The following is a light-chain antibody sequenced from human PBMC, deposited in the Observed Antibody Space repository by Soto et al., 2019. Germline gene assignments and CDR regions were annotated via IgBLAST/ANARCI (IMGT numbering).Light chain of an antibody. Sequence: EIVLTQSPGTLSLSPGERATLSCRASQSVSSSYLAWYQQKPGQAPRLLIYGSSSRATGIPDRFSGSGSGTDFTLTISRLAPEDFAVYYCQQYGRSPLTFGGGAKVEIK. CDR3: QQYGRSPLT. V-gene: IGKV3-20*01. J-gene: IGKJ4*01. CDR1: QSVSSSY. CDR2: GSS.